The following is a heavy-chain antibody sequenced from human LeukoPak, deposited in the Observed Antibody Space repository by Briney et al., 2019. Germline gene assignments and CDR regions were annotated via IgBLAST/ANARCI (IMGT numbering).Heavy chain of an antibody. CDR1: GGTFSSYA. Sequence: SVKVSCKASGGTFSSYAISWVRQAPGQGLEWMGGIIPIFGTANYAQKFQGRVTITADESTSTAYMELSSLRAEDTAVYYCARDALQGNYYYYMDVWGKGTTVTTSS. CDR2: IIPIFGTA. J-gene: IGHJ6*03. CDR3: ARDALQGNYYYYMDV. V-gene: IGHV1-69*13.